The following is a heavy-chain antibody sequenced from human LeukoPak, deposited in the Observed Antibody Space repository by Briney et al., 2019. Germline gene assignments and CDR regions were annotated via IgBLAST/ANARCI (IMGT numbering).Heavy chain of an antibody. J-gene: IGHJ4*02. V-gene: IGHV3-20*04. CDR3: ARAGRFSYGTYSFDY. CDR2: INWNGGST. Sequence: GGSLRLSCAASGFTFDDYGMSWVRHAPGKGLEWVSGINWNGGSTVYADSVKGRFTISRDNAKNSLYLQMNSLRAEDTALYYCARAGRFSYGTYSFDYWGQGTLVTASS. CDR1: GFTFDDYG. D-gene: IGHD1-26*01.